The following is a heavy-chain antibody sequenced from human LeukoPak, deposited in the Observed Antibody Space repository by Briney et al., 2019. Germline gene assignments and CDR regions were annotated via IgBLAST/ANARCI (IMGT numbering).Heavy chain of an antibody. CDR2: IYPGDSDT. D-gene: IGHD3-9*01. J-gene: IGHJ4*02. V-gene: IGHV5-51*01. CDR1: GYRFTSYW. Sequence: GESPKIPCKGSGYRFTSYWIGWVRQMPGKGLEWMGIIYPGDSDTRYSPSFQGQVTISADKSISTAYLQWSSLKASDTAMYYCARHLGDDILTGYFHYWGQGTLVTVSS. CDR3: ARHLGDDILTGYFHY.